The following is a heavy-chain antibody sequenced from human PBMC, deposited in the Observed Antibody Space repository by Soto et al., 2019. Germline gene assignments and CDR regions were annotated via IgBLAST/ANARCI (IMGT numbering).Heavy chain of an antibody. CDR1: GFTFSSYA. CDR2: ISGSGGST. Sequence: GGSLRLSCAASGFTFSSYAMSWVRQAPGKGLEWVSAISGSGGSTYYADSVKGRFTISRDNSKNTLYLQMNSLRAEDTAVYYCAKVPPRGGPTWDYYYYYMDVWGKGTTVTVSS. CDR3: AKVPPRGGPTWDYYYYYMDV. V-gene: IGHV3-23*01. D-gene: IGHD2-15*01. J-gene: IGHJ6*03.